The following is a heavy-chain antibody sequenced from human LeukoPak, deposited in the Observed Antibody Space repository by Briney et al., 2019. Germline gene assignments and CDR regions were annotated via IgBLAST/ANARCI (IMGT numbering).Heavy chain of an antibody. CDR1: GYTFTSYG. J-gene: IGHJ6*02. CDR2: ISAYNGNT. CDR3: AGDLPEDYYYYGMGV. V-gene: IGHV1-18*01. Sequence: ASVKVSCKASGYTFTSYGISWVRQAPGQGLEWMGWISAYNGNTNYAQKLQGRVTMTTDTSTSTAYMELRNLRSDDTAVYYCAGDLPEDYYYYGMGVWGQGTTVTVSS.